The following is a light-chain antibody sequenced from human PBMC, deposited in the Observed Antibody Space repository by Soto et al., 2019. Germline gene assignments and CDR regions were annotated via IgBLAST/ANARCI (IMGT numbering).Light chain of an antibody. CDR3: AAWDDSLNGVV. J-gene: IGLJ2*01. V-gene: IGLV1-44*01. Sequence: QPVLTQPPSASGTPGQRVTISCSGSSSNIGRNTVNWYQQLPGTAPKLLIYSNNQRPSGVPDRFSGSKSDTSASLAISGLQSEDEADYYCAAWDDSLNGVVFGGGTQLTVL. CDR2: SNN. CDR1: SSNIGRNT.